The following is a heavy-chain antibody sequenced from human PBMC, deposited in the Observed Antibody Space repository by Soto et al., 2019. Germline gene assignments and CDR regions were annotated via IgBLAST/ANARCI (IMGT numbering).Heavy chain of an antibody. CDR1: GFTFSSYG. CDR3: ARGLYYDFWSGYQYYYGMDV. D-gene: IGHD3-3*01. Sequence: GSLRLSCAASGFTFSSYGMHWVRQAPGKGLEWVAVISYDGSNKYYADSVKGRFTISRDNSKNTLYLQMNSLRAEDTAVYYCARGLYYDFWSGYQYYYGMDVWGQGTTVTVSS. J-gene: IGHJ6*02. V-gene: IGHV3-30*03. CDR2: ISYDGSNK.